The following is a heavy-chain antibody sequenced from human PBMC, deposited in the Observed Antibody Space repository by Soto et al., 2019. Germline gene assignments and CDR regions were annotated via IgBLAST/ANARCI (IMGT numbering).Heavy chain of an antibody. CDR2: IIPVFGKA. V-gene: IGHV1-69*01. CDR3: ARDGTLYDSSAYYYVY. Sequence: QVQLVQSGAEVKKPGSSVKVSCKASGGTFSRYAISWVRQAPGQGLEWMGGIIPVFGKANYAEKFQGRVTITADESTSIGYMELRSLTAEDTAVYYCARDGTLYDSSAYYYVYWGQGTLVTVSS. D-gene: IGHD3-22*01. J-gene: IGHJ4*02. CDR1: GGTFSRYA.